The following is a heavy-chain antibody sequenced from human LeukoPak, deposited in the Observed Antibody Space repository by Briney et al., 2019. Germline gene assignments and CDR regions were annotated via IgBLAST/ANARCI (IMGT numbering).Heavy chain of an antibody. CDR2: ISDYGRTT. CDR1: GFTFTDYA. V-gene: IGHV3-23*01. CDR3: SIDRERDDSSRVF. J-gene: IGHJ4*02. D-gene: IGHD6-13*01. Sequence: PGGSLRLSCAVSGFTFTDYAIYWVRQAPGRGLEWVSGISDYGRTTYYADSVKGRLTVSRDNSRNTAYLRMNGLRAEDTAIYFCSIDRERDDSSRVFWGQGTLVTVSS.